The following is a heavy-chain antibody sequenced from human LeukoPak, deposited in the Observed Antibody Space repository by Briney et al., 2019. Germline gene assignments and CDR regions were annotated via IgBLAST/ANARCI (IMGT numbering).Heavy chain of an antibody. D-gene: IGHD3-10*01. CDR1: GDSVSSNSAA. J-gene: IGHJ4*02. CDR3: ARPASSSPSHKPGDY. V-gene: IGHV6-1*01. Sequence: SQTLSLTCDISGDSVSSNSAAWNWIRQSPSRGLEWLGRTYYRSKWYNDYAVSVKSRITINPDTSKNQFSLKLSSVTAADTAVYYCARPASSSPSHKPGDYWGQGTLVTVSS. CDR2: TYYRSKWYN.